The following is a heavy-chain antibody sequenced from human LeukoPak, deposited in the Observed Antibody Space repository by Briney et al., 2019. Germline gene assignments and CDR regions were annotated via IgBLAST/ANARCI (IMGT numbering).Heavy chain of an antibody. CDR1: GFTFSNYG. J-gene: IGHJ4*02. Sequence: GGSLRLSCTASGFTFSNYGMIWVRQAPGKGLEWVSFISSSSTTIYYADSVQGRFTISRDNAKNSLYLQMSSLTAEDTAVYYCARGPYSSTWYSNYWGLGTLVTVSS. V-gene: IGHV3-48*01. CDR2: ISSSSTTI. D-gene: IGHD6-13*01. CDR3: ARGPYSSTWYSNY.